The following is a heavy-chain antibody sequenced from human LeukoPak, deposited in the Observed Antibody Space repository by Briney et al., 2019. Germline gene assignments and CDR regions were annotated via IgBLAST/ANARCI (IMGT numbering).Heavy chain of an antibody. J-gene: IGHJ6*02. CDR1: GFTVSSNY. Sequence: GGSLRLSCAASGFTVSSNYMSWVRQAPGKGLEWVSAISGSGGSTYYADSVKGRFTISRDNSKNTLYLQMNSLRAEDTAVYYCAKSLRDDYYYYGMDVWGQGTTVTVS. V-gene: IGHV3-23*01. CDR2: ISGSGGST. CDR3: AKSLRDDYYYYGMDV.